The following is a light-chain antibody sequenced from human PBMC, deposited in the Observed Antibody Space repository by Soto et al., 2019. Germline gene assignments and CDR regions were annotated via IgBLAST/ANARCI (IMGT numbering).Light chain of an antibody. CDR3: QQYSSYLYT. J-gene: IGKJ2*01. Sequence: DIQMTQSPSTLSASVGDRVTITCRASEIISRWLAWYQQKPGKAPKLLIYDASTLESGVPSRFSGSGSGTEFTLTISSLQPDDFATYYCQQYSSYLYTFGLGTKVEIK. CDR2: DAS. CDR1: EIISRW. V-gene: IGKV1-5*01.